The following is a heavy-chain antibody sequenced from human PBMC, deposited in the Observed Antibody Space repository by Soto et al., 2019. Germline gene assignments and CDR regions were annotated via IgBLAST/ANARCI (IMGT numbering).Heavy chain of an antibody. CDR3: ARGGNRYSNTASGVGGFDF. Sequence: SETLSLTCTVSGVSISSSYWSWIRQSPGTGLEWIGYIYYTGTTNYNPSLKRRVTISLDTAENQFSLNVNPLTTADTAVYFCARGGNRYSNTASGVGGFDFWGQGTLVTVSS. V-gene: IGHV4-59*01. CDR1: GVSISSSY. D-gene: IGHD5-12*01. J-gene: IGHJ4*02. CDR2: IYYTGTT.